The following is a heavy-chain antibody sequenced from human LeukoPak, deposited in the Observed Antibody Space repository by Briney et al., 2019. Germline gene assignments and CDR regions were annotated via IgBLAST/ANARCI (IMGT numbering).Heavy chain of an antibody. J-gene: IGHJ5*02. V-gene: IGHV1-46*01. D-gene: IGHD3-10*01. Sequence: ASVKVSCKASGYTFTNSYIHWVRQVPGQVLEWMGLINPDGGNTNYAQDFQGRVTLTRDTSTSTVYMELNSLRAEDTAVYYCARGAYGSGSYGDNWFDPWGQGTLVTVSS. CDR1: GYTFTNSY. CDR3: ARGAYGSGSYGDNWFDP. CDR2: INPDGGNT.